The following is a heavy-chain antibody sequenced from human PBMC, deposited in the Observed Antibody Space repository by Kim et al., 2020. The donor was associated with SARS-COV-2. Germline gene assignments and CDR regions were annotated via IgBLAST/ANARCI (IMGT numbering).Heavy chain of an antibody. CDR3: AKDRVAYGSGSGDY. J-gene: IGHJ4*02. CDR2: IWYDGSNE. V-gene: IGHV3-33*06. D-gene: IGHD3-10*01. CDR1: GFTFSSYG. Sequence: GGSLRLSCAASGFTFSSYGMHWVRQAPGKGLEWVAVIWYDGSNEYYADSVKGRFTISRDNSKNTLYLQMNSLRAEDTAVYYCAKDRVAYGSGSGDYWGQGTLVTVSS.